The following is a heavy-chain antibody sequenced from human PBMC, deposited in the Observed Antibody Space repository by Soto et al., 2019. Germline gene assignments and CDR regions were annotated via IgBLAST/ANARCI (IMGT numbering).Heavy chain of an antibody. CDR1: GFTFSSYG. Sequence: QVQLVESGGGVVQPGRSLRLSCAASGFTFSSYGMHWVRQAPGKGLEWVAVISYDGSNKYYADSVKGRFTISRDNSKNTLYLQMNSLRAEDTAVYYWAKEDGLELPPYYYHGMDVWGQGTTVTVSS. V-gene: IGHV3-30*18. D-gene: IGHD1-7*01. CDR2: ISYDGSNK. J-gene: IGHJ6*02. CDR3: AKEDGLELPPYYYHGMDV.